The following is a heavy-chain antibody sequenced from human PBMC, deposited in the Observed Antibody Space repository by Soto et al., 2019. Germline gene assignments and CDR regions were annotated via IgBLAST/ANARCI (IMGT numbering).Heavy chain of an antibody. V-gene: IGHV1-18*01. CDR3: ASSKAYYDSSGYYPYQFDY. J-gene: IGHJ4*02. CDR2: ISAYNGNT. D-gene: IGHD3-22*01. Sequence: QVQLVQSGAEVKKPGASVKVSCKASGYTFTSYGISWVRQAPGQGLEWMGWISAYNGNTNYAQKLQGRVTMTTDTSTSTAYMELRSLRSDVTAVYYCASSKAYYDSSGYYPYQFDYWVQGTLVTVSS. CDR1: GYTFTSYG.